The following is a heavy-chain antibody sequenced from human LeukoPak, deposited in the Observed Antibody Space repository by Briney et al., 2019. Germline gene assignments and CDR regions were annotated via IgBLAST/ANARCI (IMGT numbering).Heavy chain of an antibody. V-gene: IGHV4-39*01. Sequence: PSETLSLTCTVSGGPMSTYYWGWIRQPPAKGLEWIGTIYYSGSTYYNPSLKSRVTISVDTSKNQFSLKLSSVTAADTAVYYCARQGSGNYLSPVNYWGQGTLVTVSS. CDR2: IYYSGST. D-gene: IGHD1-26*01. CDR1: GGPMSTYY. J-gene: IGHJ4*02. CDR3: ARQGSGNYLSPVNY.